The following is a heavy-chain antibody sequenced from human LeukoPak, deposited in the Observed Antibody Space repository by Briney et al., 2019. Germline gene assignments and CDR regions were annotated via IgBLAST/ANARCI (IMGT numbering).Heavy chain of an antibody. V-gene: IGHV3-23*01. Sequence: GGSLRLSCAASGFTFSSYAMSWVRQAPGKGLEWVSAISGSGGSTYYADSVKGRFTISRDNSKNTLYLQMNSLRAEDTAVYYCAKDHERQLHHSGVYYFDYWGQGTLVTVSS. CDR1: GFTFSSYA. CDR3: AKDHERQLHHSGVYYFDY. J-gene: IGHJ4*02. D-gene: IGHD2-2*01. CDR2: ISGSGGST.